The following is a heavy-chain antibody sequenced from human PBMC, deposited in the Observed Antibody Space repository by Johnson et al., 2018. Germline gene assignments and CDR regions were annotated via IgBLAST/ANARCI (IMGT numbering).Heavy chain of an antibody. CDR3: AKTIRGYFYDMDV. Sequence: VQLVQSGGGLVQPGRSLRLSCAASGFTFDDYAMHWVRQAPGKGLEWVSGINWNSGSIGYADSVKGRFTISRDNAKNSLYLQMNSLRAEDTALYYCAKTIRGYFYDMDVWGKGTTVTVSS. J-gene: IGHJ6*03. CDR2: INWNSGSI. D-gene: IGHD3-10*01. V-gene: IGHV3-9*01. CDR1: GFTFDDYA.